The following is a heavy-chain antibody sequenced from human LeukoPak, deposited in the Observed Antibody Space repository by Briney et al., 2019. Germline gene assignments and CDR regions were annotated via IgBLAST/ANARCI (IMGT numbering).Heavy chain of an antibody. V-gene: IGHV4-39*01. CDR2: IYYTGTI. CDR1: GASLSRSTYY. J-gene: IGHJ4*02. Sequence: SETLSLTCAVSGASLSRSTYYWGWTRHTPGKGLDWFASIYYTGTIVYNPSLESRVTMSVDMSKNHFSLKLRSVTAADTAVYYCARHEPRNSPFDYWGQGTLVTVSS. D-gene: IGHD1-14*01. CDR3: ARHEPRNSPFDY.